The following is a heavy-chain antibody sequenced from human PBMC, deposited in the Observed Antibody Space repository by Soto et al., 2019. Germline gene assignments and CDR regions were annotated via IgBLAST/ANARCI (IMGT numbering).Heavy chain of an antibody. D-gene: IGHD6-13*01. CDR1: GYTFTSYG. Sequence: QVQLVQSGAEVKKPGASVKVSCNSSGYTFTSYGISWVRQAPGQGLEWMGWISAYNGNTNYAQKLQGRVTMTTDTYKRTAYMEPRSLRSDDTAVYYCARDWAEAGPFDWFGKGNLVTVSS. CDR2: ISAYNGNT. V-gene: IGHV1-18*01. CDR3: ARDWAEAGPFDW. J-gene: IGHJ4*02.